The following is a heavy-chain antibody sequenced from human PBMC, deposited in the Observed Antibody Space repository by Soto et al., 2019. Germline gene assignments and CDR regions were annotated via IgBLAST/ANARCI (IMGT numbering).Heavy chain of an antibody. D-gene: IGHD6-19*01. CDR2: ISSSSSYI. CDR3: ARVSGSSRMYYFAY. J-gene: IGHJ4*02. V-gene: IGHV3-21*01. CDR1: GFTFSSYS. Sequence: EVQLVESGGGLVKPGGSLRLSCAASGFTFSSYSMNWVRQAPGKGLEWVSYISSSSSYIYYADSVKGRFTTSRDNAKNSLYLQMNSLRAEDMAVSDCARVSGSSRMYYFAYWGQGTLVTVSS.